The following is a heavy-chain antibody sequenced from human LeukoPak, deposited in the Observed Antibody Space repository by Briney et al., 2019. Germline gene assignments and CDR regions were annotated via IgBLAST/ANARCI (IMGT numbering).Heavy chain of an antibody. CDR1: GYTFTSYA. Sequence: ASVKVSCKASGYTFTSYAMHWVRQAPGQRLEWMGWINAGNGNTKYSQKFQGRVTITRDTSASTAYMELSSLRSEDTAVCYCARDGGGIVVFDYWGQGTLVTVSS. V-gene: IGHV1-3*01. CDR3: ARDGGGIVVFDY. CDR2: INAGNGNT. J-gene: IGHJ4*02. D-gene: IGHD1-26*01.